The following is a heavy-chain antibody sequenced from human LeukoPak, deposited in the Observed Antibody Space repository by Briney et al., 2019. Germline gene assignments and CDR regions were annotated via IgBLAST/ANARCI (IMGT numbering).Heavy chain of an antibody. J-gene: IGHJ4*02. CDR3: ARQSLYGDQDY. CDR1: GYKFTSYW. D-gene: IGHD4-17*01. CDR2: IYPGDSDT. V-gene: IGHV5-51*01. Sequence: GESLKISCKGSGYKFTSYWIGWVRQMPGXGLEWMGIIYPGDSDTRYSPSFQGQVTLSADKSINTAYLQWSSLRASDTAMYYCARQSLYGDQDYWGQGTLVTVSS.